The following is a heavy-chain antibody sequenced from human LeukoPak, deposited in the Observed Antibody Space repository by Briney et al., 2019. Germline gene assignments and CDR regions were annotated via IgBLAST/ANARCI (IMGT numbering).Heavy chain of an antibody. CDR2: IKQGGREK. J-gene: IGHJ4*02. D-gene: IGHD3-16*02. V-gene: IGHV3-7*01. Sequence: GGSLRLSCAASGFTFSSYWMSWVRQAPGKGLEWVANIKQGGREKYYVDSVKGRFSISRGNAKNSLYLQMNSLRAEDTAVYYCAGEGIMITFGGVIVPLPFDYWGQGTLVTVSS. CDR1: GFTFSSYW. CDR3: AGEGIMITFGGVIVPLPFDY.